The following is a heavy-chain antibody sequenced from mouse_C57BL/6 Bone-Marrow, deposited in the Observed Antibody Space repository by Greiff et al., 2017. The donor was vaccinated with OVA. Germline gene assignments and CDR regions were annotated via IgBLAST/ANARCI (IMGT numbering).Heavy chain of an antibody. CDR3: ARGGSYYYGSSPDD. CDR2: INPYNGGT. CDR1: GYTFTDYY. V-gene: IGHV1-19*01. Sequence: DVQLQESGPVLVKPGASVKMSCKASGYTFTDYYMNWVKQSHGKSLEWIGVINPYNGGTSYNQKFKGKATLTVDKSSSTASMELNSLTSVDAAVYYCARGGSYYYGSSPDDWGKGTTLTVSS. J-gene: IGHJ2*01. D-gene: IGHD1-1*01.